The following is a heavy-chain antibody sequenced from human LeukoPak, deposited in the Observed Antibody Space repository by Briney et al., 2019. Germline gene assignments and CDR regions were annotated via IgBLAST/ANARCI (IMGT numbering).Heavy chain of an antibody. V-gene: IGHV4-39*07. CDR1: GGSISSSSYY. CDR3: AGSGRPRWPSDAFDI. CDR2: IYYSGST. Sequence: SETLSLTCTVSGGSISSSSYYWGWIRQPPGKGLEWIGSIYYSGSTYYNPSLKSRVTISVDTSKNQFSLKLSSVTAADTAVYYCAGSGRPRWPSDAFDIWGQGTMVTVSS. D-gene: IGHD3-10*01. J-gene: IGHJ3*02.